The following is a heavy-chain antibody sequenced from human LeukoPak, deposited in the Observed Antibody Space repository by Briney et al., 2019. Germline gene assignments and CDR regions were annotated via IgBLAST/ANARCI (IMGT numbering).Heavy chain of an antibody. D-gene: IGHD5-18*01. J-gene: IGHJ4*02. V-gene: IGHV4-59*01. CDR3: ASSVDTAMGFDY. CDR1: GGSISSYY. Sequence: KSSEALSLTCTVSGGSISSYYWSWIRQPPGKGLGWVGYIYYSGSTNYNPSLKSRVTISVDTSKNQFSLKLSSVTAADTAVYYCASSVDTAMGFDYWGQGTLVTVSS. CDR2: IYYSGST.